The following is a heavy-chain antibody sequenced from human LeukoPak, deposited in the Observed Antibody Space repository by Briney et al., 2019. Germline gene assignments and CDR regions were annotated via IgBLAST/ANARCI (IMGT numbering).Heavy chain of an antibody. V-gene: IGHV3-23*01. Sequence: PGGSLRLSCGASGFTFSSYAMSWVRQTPGRGLEWVAGASPSGGRTLYADSVEGRFTISRDNSNDTVYLQLSSLRAEDSALYYCAKVRGVYCSSPACYYYDSWGQGTPVTVSS. J-gene: IGHJ4*02. CDR2: ASPSGGRT. CDR1: GFTFSSYA. D-gene: IGHD2-2*01. CDR3: AKVRGVYCSSPACYYYDS.